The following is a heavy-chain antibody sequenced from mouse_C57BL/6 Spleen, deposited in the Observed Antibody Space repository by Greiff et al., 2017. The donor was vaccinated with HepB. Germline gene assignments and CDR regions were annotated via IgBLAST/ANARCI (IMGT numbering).Heavy chain of an antibody. J-gene: IGHJ2*01. CDR3: ARGSSNLYYFDY. Sequence: QVQLKESGAELARPGASVKMSCKASGYTFTSYTMHWVKQRPGQGLEWIGYINPSSGYTKYNQKFKDKATLTADKSSSTAYMQLSSLTSEDSAVYYCARGSSNLYYFDYWGQGTTLTVSS. CDR1: GYTFTSYT. CDR2: INPSSGYT. V-gene: IGHV1-4*01. D-gene: IGHD4-1*01.